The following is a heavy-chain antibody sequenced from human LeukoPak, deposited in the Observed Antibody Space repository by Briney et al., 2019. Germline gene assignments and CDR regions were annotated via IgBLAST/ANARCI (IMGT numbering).Heavy chain of an antibody. Sequence: SSQTLSLTCTVSGDSIRTSGYYWTWIRQHPGKDLEWFGYIYYSGRTYYSPSLKSRVTISVHTSENQFSLELSSVTAADTAVYYCARGSAAGWHAFDIWGQGTMVTVSS. CDR2: IYYSGRT. J-gene: IGHJ3*02. V-gene: IGHV4-31*03. CDR1: GDSIRTSGYY. CDR3: ARGSAAGWHAFDI. D-gene: IGHD5-24*01.